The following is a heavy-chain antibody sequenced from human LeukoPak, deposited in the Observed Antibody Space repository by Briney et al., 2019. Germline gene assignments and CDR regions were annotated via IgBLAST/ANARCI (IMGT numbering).Heavy chain of an antibody. D-gene: IGHD6-6*01. V-gene: IGHV1-8*01. CDR3: ASATSSTDAFDI. J-gene: IGHJ3*02. CDR1: GYTFTSYD. Sequence: ASVKVSCKASGYTFTSYDINWVRQASGQGLEWMGWMNPNSGNTGYAQKFQGRVTMTRDMSTSTVYMELSSLRSEDTAVYYCASATSSTDAFDIWGQGTMVTVSS. CDR2: MNPNSGNT.